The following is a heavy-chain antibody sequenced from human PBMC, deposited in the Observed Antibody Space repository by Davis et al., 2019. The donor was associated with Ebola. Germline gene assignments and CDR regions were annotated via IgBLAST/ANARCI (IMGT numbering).Heavy chain of an antibody. CDR1: GFTFSSYG. Sequence: GESLKISCAASGFTFSSYGMHWVRQAPGKGLEWVAVIWYDGSNKYYADSVKGRFTISRDNSKNTLYLQMNSLRAEDTAVYYCAREDYGDSYYFDYWGKGTLVTVSS. CDR3: AREDYGDSYYFDY. J-gene: IGHJ4*02. D-gene: IGHD4-17*01. CDR2: IWYDGSNK. V-gene: IGHV3-33*01.